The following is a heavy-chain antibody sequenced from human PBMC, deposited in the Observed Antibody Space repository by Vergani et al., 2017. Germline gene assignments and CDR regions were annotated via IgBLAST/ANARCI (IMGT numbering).Heavy chain of an antibody. CDR1: GFTVSSNY. CDR3: ARAEEAYGDYENGMDV. Sequence: EVQLVESGGGLIQPGGSLRLSCAASGFTVSSNYMSWVRQAPGKGLEWVSSISSSSSYIYYADSVKGRFTISRDNAKNSLYLQMNSLRAEDTAVYYCARAEEAYGDYENGMDVWGQGTTVTVSS. CDR2: ISSSSSYI. V-gene: IGHV3-21*04. D-gene: IGHD4-17*01. J-gene: IGHJ6*02.